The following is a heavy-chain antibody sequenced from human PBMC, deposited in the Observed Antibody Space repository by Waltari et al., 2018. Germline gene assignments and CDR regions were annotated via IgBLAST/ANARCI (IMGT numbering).Heavy chain of an antibody. CDR1: GFPFGRYA. Sequence: EVQLEESGGGLVQPGGSLRLSCAASGFPFGRYAMAWVLQVPGKGLEWSCAMTDTGRATYSAASVKGRSTISKDPTLYLQMKSLRVEDTAVYYCVRGSVGSRPYYFDSWGQGTLVTVSS. CDR2: MTDTGRAT. D-gene: IGHD1-26*01. J-gene: IGHJ4*02. V-gene: IGHV3-23*04. CDR3: VRGSVGSRPYYFDS.